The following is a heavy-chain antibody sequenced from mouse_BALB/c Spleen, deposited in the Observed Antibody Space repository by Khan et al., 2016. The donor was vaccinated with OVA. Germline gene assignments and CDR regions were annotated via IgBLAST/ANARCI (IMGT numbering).Heavy chain of an antibody. CDR2: INPSTGYT. CDR3: TRRGLYVIFAY. J-gene: IGHJ3*01. D-gene: IGHD2-12*01. V-gene: IGHV1-7*01. CDR1: GYTFTTYW. Sequence: VQLQESGTELAKPGASVKMSCKTSGYTFTTYWMHWVKQRPGQGLEWIGYINPSTGYTEYNQKFKDKATLTKDKSSNTAYIQLSSLTSEDSAVYYCTRRGLYVIFAYWGQGTLVTVSA.